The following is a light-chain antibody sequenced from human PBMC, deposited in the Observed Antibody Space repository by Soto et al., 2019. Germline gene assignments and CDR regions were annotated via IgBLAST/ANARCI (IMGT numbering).Light chain of an antibody. CDR1: QSISSW. J-gene: IGKJ1*01. V-gene: IGKV1-5*01. Sequence: DSQMTQSPSTLSASVGDRVTITCRASQSISSWLAWYQQKPGKAPKLLIYDASSLESGVPSRFSGSGSGTEFTLTISSLQPDDFATYYCQQYNSYGTFGQGTKV. CDR2: DAS. CDR3: QQYNSYGT.